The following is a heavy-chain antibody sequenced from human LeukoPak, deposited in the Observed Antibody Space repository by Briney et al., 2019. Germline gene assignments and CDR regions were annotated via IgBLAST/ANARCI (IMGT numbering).Heavy chain of an antibody. Sequence: PSETLSLTCTVSGGSIATYYWSWIRQPPGKGLEWIGYIYYNGHTDYNPSLKSRVTISVHTSKNQFSLKLSSVTAADTAVYYCARDRHWTNDWVFDYWGQGTLVTVSS. J-gene: IGHJ4*02. CDR2: IYYNGHT. CDR1: GGSIATYY. V-gene: IGHV4-59*01. CDR3: ARDRHWTNDWVFDY. D-gene: IGHD1/OR15-1a*01.